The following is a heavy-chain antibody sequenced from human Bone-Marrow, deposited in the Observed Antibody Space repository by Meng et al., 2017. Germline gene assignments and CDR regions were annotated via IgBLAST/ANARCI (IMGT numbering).Heavy chain of an antibody. D-gene: IGHD3-22*01. CDR2: INHSGST. Sequence: VQLQQWGAGLLKPSETLSLTCAVYGGSFSGYYWSWIRQPPGKGLEWIGEINHSGSTNYNPSLKSRVTISVDTSKNQFSLKLSSVTAADTAVYYCARLAYDSSGYWFDYWGQGTLVTVSS. V-gene: IGHV4-34*01. CDR3: ARLAYDSSGYWFDY. J-gene: IGHJ4*02. CDR1: GGSFSGYY.